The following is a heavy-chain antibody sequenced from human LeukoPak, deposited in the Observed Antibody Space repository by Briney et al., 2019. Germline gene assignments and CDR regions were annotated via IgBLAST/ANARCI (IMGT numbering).Heavy chain of an antibody. V-gene: IGHV4-30-2*01. CDR3: ARVDIVATIIDY. CDR2: IYHSGST. J-gene: IGHJ4*02. Sequence: PQTLSLTCAVSGGSISSGGYSWSWIRQPPGKGLEWIGYIYHSGSTYYNPSLKSRVTISVDRSKNQFSLKLSSVTAADTAVYYCARVDIVATIIDYWGQGTLVTVSS. CDR1: GGSISSGGYS. D-gene: IGHD5-12*01.